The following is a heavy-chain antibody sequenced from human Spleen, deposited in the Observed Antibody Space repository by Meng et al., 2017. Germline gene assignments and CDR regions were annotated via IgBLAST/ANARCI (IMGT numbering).Heavy chain of an antibody. J-gene: IGHJ4*02. CDR1: GFTFSNAY. V-gene: IGHV3-15*01. CDR3: ATPLDDYGDRRPK. D-gene: IGHD4-17*01. CDR2: IKSKPDGETI. Sequence: GESLKISCEGSGFTFSNAYMTWVRQVPGKRLEWVGRIKSKPDGETIDYAAPVKGRFTISRDDSKNTVYLQMNSLRAEDTAVYYCATPLDDYGDRRPKWGQGTLSSVS.